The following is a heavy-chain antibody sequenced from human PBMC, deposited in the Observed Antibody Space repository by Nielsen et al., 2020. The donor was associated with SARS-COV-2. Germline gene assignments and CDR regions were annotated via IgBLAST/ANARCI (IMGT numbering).Heavy chain of an antibody. CDR2: ISSSSSYT. D-gene: IGHD6-13*01. J-gene: IGHJ4*02. Sequence: GGSLRLSCAASGFTFSSYSTNWVRQAPGKGLEWVSSISSSSSYTYYTDSVKGRFTISRDNAKNSLYLQMNSLRAEDTAVYYCANVSSSWSSYYFDYWGQGTLVTVSS. V-gene: IGHV3-21*01. CDR1: GFTFSSYS. CDR3: ANVSSSWSSYYFDY.